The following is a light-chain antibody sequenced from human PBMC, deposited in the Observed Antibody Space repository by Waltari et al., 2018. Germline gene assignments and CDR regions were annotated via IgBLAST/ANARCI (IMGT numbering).Light chain of an antibody. CDR3: QQYISPPLT. V-gene: IGKV4-1*01. CDR1: QSVLYSSNNKNY. CDR2: WAF. J-gene: IGKJ4*01. Sequence: DIVMTQSPDSLAVSLGERATINCKSSQSVLYSSNNKNYLAWYQQKPGQPPKLLIYWAFTRESGVPDRFSGSGSGTDFTLTISSLQAEDVAVYYCQQYISPPLTFGGGTKVEIK.